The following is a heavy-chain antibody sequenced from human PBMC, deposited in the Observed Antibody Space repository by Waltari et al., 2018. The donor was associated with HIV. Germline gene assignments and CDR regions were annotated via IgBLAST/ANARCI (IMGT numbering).Heavy chain of an antibody. CDR2: IYYSGST. D-gene: IGHD4-4*01. CDR1: GGSTCRSHHY. J-gene: IGHJ5*02. V-gene: IGHV4-39*01. Sequence: QLQLQESGPGLVKPSETPSLTCTLAGGSTCRSHHYWAWIRQPPGKGLEWIWSIYYSGSTYYNPSLKSRVTISVDTSKNQFSLKLSSVTAADTAVYYCARLSSNYVFDPWGQGTLVTVSS. CDR3: ARLSSNYVFDP.